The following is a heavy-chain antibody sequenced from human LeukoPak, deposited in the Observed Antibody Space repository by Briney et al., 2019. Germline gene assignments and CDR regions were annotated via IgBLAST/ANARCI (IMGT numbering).Heavy chain of an antibody. D-gene: IGHD2-2*01. CDR3: ISGFCSSASCYA. Sequence: GGSLRLSCEASGFTFTNAWMSWVRQAPGKGLEWVGRIRRKTDGGTADYAAPVMGRFTISRDDSNNTPYLQMNSLKTEDTAVYYCISGFCSSASCYAWGRGTLVIVSS. V-gene: IGHV3-15*01. CDR1: GFTFTNAW. CDR2: IRRKTDGGTA. J-gene: IGHJ4*02.